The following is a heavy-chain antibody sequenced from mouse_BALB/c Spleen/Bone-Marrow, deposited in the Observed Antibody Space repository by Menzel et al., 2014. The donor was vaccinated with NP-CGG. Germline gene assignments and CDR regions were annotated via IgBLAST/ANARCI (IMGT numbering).Heavy chain of an antibody. CDR3: VRDSSGYFDY. CDR1: GFTFSYYA. V-gene: IGHV5-9-4*01. Sequence: EVMLVESGGGLVKPGGSLKLSCAASGFTFSYYAMSWVRQSPEKRLEWVAEISSGGSYTYYPDTVTGRFTISRDNAKNTLYLEMSSLRSEDTAMYYCVRDSSGYFDYWGQGPLSQSPQ. J-gene: IGHJ2*01. CDR2: ISSGGSYT. D-gene: IGHD3-1*01.